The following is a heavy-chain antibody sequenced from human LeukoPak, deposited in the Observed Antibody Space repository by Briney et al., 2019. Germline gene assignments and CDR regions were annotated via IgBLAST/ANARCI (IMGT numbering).Heavy chain of an antibody. J-gene: IGHJ6*02. CDR2: ISGTSSTI. CDR3: ARDFYYGPDF. Sequence: GGSLRLSCAASGFIFSDFYMSWIRQAPGRGLEWISYISGTSSTIYYTDSVKGRFTISRDSAENSLYLQMNSLRDEDTAVYYCARDFYYGPDFWGQGATVTVSS. V-gene: IGHV3-11*01. CDR1: GFIFSDFY.